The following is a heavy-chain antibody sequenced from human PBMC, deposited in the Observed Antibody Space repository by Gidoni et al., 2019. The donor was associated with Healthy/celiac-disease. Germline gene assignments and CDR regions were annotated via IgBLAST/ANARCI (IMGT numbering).Heavy chain of an antibody. Sequence: QLQLQESGPGLVKPSETLSLTCTVSGGSISSSSYYWGWIRQPPGKGLEWIGSIYYSGSTYYNPSIKSRVTISVDTSKNQFSLKLSYVTAADTAVYYCVKGSSSWQYYFDYWGQGTLVTVSS. CDR3: VKGSSSWQYYFDY. D-gene: IGHD6-13*01. J-gene: IGHJ4*02. CDR2: IYYSGST. V-gene: IGHV4-39*01. CDR1: GGSISSSSYY.